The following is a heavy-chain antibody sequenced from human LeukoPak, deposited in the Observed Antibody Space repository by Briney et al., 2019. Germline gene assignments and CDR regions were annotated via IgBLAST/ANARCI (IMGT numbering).Heavy chain of an antibody. J-gene: IGHJ1*01. D-gene: IGHD6-13*01. CDR1: GFTFSSYW. V-gene: IGHV3-7*01. CDR3: ARPGSSWYAYFQH. Sequence: PGGSLRLSCAASGFTFSSYWMSWVRQAPGKGLEWVANIKQDGSEKYYVDSVKGRFTISRDNAKNSLYLQMNSLKAEDTAVYYCARPGSSWYAYFQHWGQGTLVTVSS. CDR2: IKQDGSEK.